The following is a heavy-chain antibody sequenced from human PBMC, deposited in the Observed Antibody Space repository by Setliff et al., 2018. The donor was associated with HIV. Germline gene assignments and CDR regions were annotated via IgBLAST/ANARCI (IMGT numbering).Heavy chain of an antibody. CDR3: ANGGPGGQFDY. J-gene: IGHJ4*02. Sequence: GASVKVSCKASGYTFTNYAIHWVRQVPGQGLEWMGWINLVTGKTVYLQKFQGRVTIARDTSASTAYMEMSSLRSEDTAVYSCANGGPGGQFDYWGQGTLVTVSS. V-gene: IGHV1-3*01. CDR1: GYTFTNYA. D-gene: IGHD3-16*01. CDR2: INLVTGKT.